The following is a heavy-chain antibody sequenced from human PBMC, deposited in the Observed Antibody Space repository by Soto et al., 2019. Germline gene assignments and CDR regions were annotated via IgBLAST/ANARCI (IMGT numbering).Heavy chain of an antibody. D-gene: IGHD3-10*01. Sequence: EASVKVSCKASGYTFTNYEIHWLRQAPGQRLEWMGWINAGNGNTKYSQKFQGRVTITRDTSASTAYMELSSLRSEDTAVYYCARVVYGSGRANYGMDVWGQGTTVTVSS. CDR1: GYTFTNYE. CDR3: ARVVYGSGRANYGMDV. J-gene: IGHJ6*02. V-gene: IGHV1-3*01. CDR2: INAGNGNT.